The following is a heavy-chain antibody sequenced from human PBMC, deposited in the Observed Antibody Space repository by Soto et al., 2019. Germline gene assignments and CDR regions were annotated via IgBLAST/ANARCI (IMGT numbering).Heavy chain of an antibody. Sequence: SCTASGCPFSSYAMHWVRQAPGKGLEWVAVISYDGSNKYYADSVKGRFTISRDNSKNTLYLQMNSLRAVDTAVYYCARGTPAYSLNNWFDPWGQGTLVTVSS. V-gene: IGHV3-30-3*01. CDR3: ARGTPAYSLNNWFDP. J-gene: IGHJ5*02. CDR1: GCPFSSYA. CDR2: ISYDGSNK. D-gene: IGHD3-16*01.